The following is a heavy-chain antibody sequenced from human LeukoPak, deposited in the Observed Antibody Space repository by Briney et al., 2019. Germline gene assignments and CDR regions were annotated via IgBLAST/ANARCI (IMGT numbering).Heavy chain of an antibody. Sequence: PSETLSLTCAVYGGSFSGYYWSWIRQPPGKGLEWIGEINHSGSTNYNPSLESRVTISVDTSKNQFSLRLNSVTAADTAVYYCARHEASYFYYYMDVWGAGTTVIVSS. CDR3: ARHEASYFYYYMDV. J-gene: IGHJ6*03. V-gene: IGHV4-34*01. CDR2: INHSGST. CDR1: GGSFSGYY.